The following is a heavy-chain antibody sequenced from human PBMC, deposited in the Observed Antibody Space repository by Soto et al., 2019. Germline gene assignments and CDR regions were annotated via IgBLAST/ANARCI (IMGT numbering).Heavy chain of an antibody. J-gene: IGHJ3*02. CDR3: ASTHPHGGKGDWNQAGDTFDAFDI. D-gene: IGHD1-1*01. CDR1: GGSISSYY. Sequence: SETLSLTCTVSGGSISSYYWSWIRQPPGKGLEWIGYIYYSGSTNYNPSLKSRVTISVDTSKNQFSLKLSSVTAADTALYYCASTHPHGGKGDWNQAGDTFDAFDIWGQGTMVTVSS. CDR2: IYYSGST. V-gene: IGHV4-59*08.